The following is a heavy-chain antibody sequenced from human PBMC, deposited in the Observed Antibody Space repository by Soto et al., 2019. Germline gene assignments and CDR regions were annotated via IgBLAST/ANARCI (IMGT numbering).Heavy chain of an antibody. CDR3: VRQGIGVLHGLVDV. V-gene: IGHV4-59*08. Sequence: QVQLQESGPGLVKPSETLSLTCTVSGDSISSYNLAWIRQPPGKGLEWIGYFRSSGGTSYNPSLKVHIAISAAASTKQSSLTLSSVPAADTAVYYCVRQGIGVLHGLVDVWGQGTTVTVSS. CDR1: GDSISSYN. CDR2: FRSSGGT. J-gene: IGHJ6*02. D-gene: IGHD1-26*01.